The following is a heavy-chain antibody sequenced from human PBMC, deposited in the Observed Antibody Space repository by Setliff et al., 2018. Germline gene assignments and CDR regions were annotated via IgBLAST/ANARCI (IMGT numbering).Heavy chain of an antibody. J-gene: IGHJ6*02. V-gene: IGHV3-30*18. CDR2: ISYDGSNK. CDR1: GFTFSSYG. Sequence: PGESLKISCAASGFTFSSYGMHWVRQAPGKGLEWVAVISYDGSNKYYADSVKGRFTISRDNSKNTLYLQMNSLRAEDTAVYYCAKDPTSRYYNFWSGYFTDDYYYYYGMDVWGQGTTVTVSS. CDR3: AKDPTSRYYNFWSGYFTDDYYYYYGMDV. D-gene: IGHD3-3*01.